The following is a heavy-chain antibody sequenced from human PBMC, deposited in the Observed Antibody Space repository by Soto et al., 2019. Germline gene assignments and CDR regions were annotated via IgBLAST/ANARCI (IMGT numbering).Heavy chain of an antibody. CDR2: INHSGST. J-gene: IGHJ5*02. CDR1: GGSFSGYY. CDR3: ARGRPRAAAGTRGWFDP. V-gene: IGHV4-34*01. D-gene: IGHD6-13*01. Sequence: SETLSLTCAVYGGSFSGYYWSWIRQPPGKGLEWIGEINHSGSTNYNPSLKSRVTISVDTSKNQFSLKLSSVTAADTAVYYCARGRPRAAAGTRGWFDPWGQGTLVTVSS.